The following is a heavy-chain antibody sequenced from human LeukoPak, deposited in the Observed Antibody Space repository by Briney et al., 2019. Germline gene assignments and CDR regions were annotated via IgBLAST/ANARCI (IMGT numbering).Heavy chain of an antibody. D-gene: IGHD4-23*01. CDR3: ARGGSYAGP. CDR1: GFTFSNYA. Sequence: PGGSLRLSCAASGFTFSNYAVSWVRQAPGKGLEWVSAISGSGGYTYYADSVKGRFTISRDNSKNTLYLQMNSLRAEDTAVYYCARGGSYAGPWGRGTLVTVSS. V-gene: IGHV3-23*01. J-gene: IGHJ5*02. CDR2: ISGSGGYT.